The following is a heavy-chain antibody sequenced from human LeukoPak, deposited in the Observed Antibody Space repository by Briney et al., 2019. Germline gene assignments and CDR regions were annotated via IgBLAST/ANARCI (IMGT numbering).Heavy chain of an antibody. Sequence: PSETLALTCSVSGDSIGRGTHYWSWIRQPAGKGLEWIGRIHATGSTNYNPSLKSRVTISVDTSKSQFSLKVSSVTAADTAVYYCARNADFDWFLDYWGQGTLLSVSS. D-gene: IGHD3-9*01. CDR3: ARNADFDWFLDY. J-gene: IGHJ4*02. CDR1: GDSIGRGTHY. V-gene: IGHV4-61*02. CDR2: IHATGST.